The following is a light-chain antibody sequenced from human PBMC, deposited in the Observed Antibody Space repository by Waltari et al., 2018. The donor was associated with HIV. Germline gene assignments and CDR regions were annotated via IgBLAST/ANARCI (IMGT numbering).Light chain of an antibody. J-gene: IGKJ1*01. Sequence: EIALTQSPGTLSLSPGERATLSCRASQTSSSTYLAWYQQKPGQAPRLRIYGASIRATGLPDRFSGSGSGTDFTLTSSSLETEDGAVYYCQQYIGSPRTFGQGTKVELK. CDR3: QQYIGSPRT. V-gene: IGKV3-20*01. CDR1: QTSSSTY. CDR2: GAS.